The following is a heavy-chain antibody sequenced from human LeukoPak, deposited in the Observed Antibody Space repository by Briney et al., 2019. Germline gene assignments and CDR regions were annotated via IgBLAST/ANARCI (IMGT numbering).Heavy chain of an antibody. V-gene: IGHV1-8*01. CDR2: MNPNSGNT. D-gene: IGHD3-3*01. CDR1: GYTFTSYD. Sequence: ASVKVSCKASGYTFTSYDINWVRQATGQGLEWMGWMNPNSGNTGYAQKFQGRVTMTRNTSISTAYMELSSLRSEDTAVYYCARGGLITIFGVVTAMNFDYWGQGTLVTVSS. CDR3: ARGGLITIFGVVTAMNFDY. J-gene: IGHJ4*02.